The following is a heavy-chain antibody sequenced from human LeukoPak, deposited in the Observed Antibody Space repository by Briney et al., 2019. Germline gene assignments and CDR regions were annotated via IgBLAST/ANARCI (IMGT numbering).Heavy chain of an antibody. CDR2: SSCSDNTI. D-gene: IGHD2-15*01. J-gene: IGHJ4*02. V-gene: IGHV3-48*02. CDR3: ARAMRSSYDY. CDR1: GFTFSSYG. Sequence: YPGGSLRLSCAASGFTFSSYGMNWLRQVRQAPGKGLEWLSCSSCSDNTIYYADSVKGRFTISRDNAKNSLHLHMNGLRDEYTAVYYCARAMRSSYDYWGQGTLVTVPS.